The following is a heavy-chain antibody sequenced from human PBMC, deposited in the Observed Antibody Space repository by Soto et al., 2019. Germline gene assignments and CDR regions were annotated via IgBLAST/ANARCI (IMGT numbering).Heavy chain of an antibody. CDR3: ARRDRNGDYCDS. CDR2: INGDGSSA. D-gene: IGHD2-8*01. J-gene: IGHJ4*02. V-gene: IGHV3-74*01. Sequence: GGSLRLSCAVSGFTFSDYWMHWVRQAPGKGLVWVARINGDGSSANYAASVKDRFTISRDNAENTVYLQMNSLRAEDTAVYFCARRDRNGDYCDSWGQADLVTVSS. CDR1: GFTFSDYW.